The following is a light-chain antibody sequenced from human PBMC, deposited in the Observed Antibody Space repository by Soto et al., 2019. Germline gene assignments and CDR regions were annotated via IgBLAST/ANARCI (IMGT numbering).Light chain of an antibody. CDR2: DAS. Sequence: EIVLTQSPATLSLSPGERATLCCRASQSVSSYLAWYQQKPGQAPRLLIYDASNRATGIPARFSGSGSGTDFTLTISSLEPEDFAVYYCQQRSNWPCTFGQGTKLEIK. CDR3: QQRSNWPCT. CDR1: QSVSSY. V-gene: IGKV3-11*01. J-gene: IGKJ2*02.